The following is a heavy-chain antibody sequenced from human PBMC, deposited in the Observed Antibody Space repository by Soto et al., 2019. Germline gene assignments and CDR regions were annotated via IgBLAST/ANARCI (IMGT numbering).Heavy chain of an antibody. CDR3: ARHRAYYDILTGYMPCGGMDV. CDR1: GGSISSSSYY. Sequence: QLLESGPGLVKPSETLSLTCTVSGGSISSSSYYWGWIRQPPGKGLEWIGSIYYSGSTYYNPSLKSRVTISVDTSKNQFSLKLSSVTAADTAVYYCARHRAYYDILTGYMPCGGMDVWGQGTTVTVSS. CDR2: IYYSGST. J-gene: IGHJ6*02. D-gene: IGHD3-9*01. V-gene: IGHV4-39*01.